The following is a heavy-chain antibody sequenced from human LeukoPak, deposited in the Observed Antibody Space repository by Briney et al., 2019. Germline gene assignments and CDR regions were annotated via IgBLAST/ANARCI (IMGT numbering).Heavy chain of an antibody. CDR1: GGSISSSSYY. V-gene: IGHV4-39*01. Sequence: SETLSLTCTVSGGSISSSSYYWGWIRQPPGKGLEWIGSIYYSGSTYYNPSLKSRVTISVDTSKNQFSLKLSSVTAADTAVYYCATHADMRVDWYFGLWGRGTLVTVSS. CDR2: IYYSGST. J-gene: IGHJ2*01. CDR3: ATHADMRVDWYFGL.